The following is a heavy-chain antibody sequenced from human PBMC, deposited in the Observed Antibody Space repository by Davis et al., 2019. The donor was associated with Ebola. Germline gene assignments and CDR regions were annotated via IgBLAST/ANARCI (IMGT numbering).Heavy chain of an antibody. V-gene: IGHV4-59*01. J-gene: IGHJ6*03. Sequence: PSETLSLTCIVSGGSINNYYWSWIRQPPGKGLEWIGYIYYSGSTNYNPSLKSRVTISVDTSKNQFSLKLNSVTAADTAVYYCAKVPGVNYYYYMDVWGKGTTVTVSS. CDR1: GGSINNYY. CDR2: IYYSGST. D-gene: IGHD3-10*01. CDR3: AKVPGVNYYYYMDV.